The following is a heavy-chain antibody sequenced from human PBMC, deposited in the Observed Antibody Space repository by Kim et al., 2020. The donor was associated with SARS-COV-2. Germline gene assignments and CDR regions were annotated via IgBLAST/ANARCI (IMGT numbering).Heavy chain of an antibody. D-gene: IGHD3-9*01. CDR2: IIVSGGST. CDR1: GFTFSSYA. Sequence: GGSLRLSCAASGFTFSSYAMSWVRQAPGKGLEWVSAIIVSGGSTYYADSLKGRFTISRDNSKNTLYLQMNSLRAEDTAVYYCAKDLSVGGATIELRYFDWLPEFDYWGQGTLVTVSS. J-gene: IGHJ4*02. V-gene: IGHV3-23*01. CDR3: AKDLSVGGATIELRYFDWLPEFDY.